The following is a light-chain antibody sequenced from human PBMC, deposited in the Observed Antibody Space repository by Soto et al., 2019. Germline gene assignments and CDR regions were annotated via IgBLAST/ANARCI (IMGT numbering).Light chain of an antibody. CDR2: GAS. CDR3: QHYNTHSA. CDR1: QSVSSN. Sequence: EIVMTQSPATLSVSPGERATLSCRASQSVSSNLAWYQQKPAQAPRLLIYGASTRATGIPARFSGSGSGTEFALTISSLQSEDFAVYYCQHYNTHSAFGGGTKVEIK. J-gene: IGKJ4*01. V-gene: IGKV3-15*01.